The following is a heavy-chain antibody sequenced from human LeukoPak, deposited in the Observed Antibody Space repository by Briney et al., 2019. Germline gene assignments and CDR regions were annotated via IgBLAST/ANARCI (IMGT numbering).Heavy chain of an antibody. CDR1: GFTFSDYY. J-gene: IGHJ4*02. CDR2: IGGSGGSS. V-gene: IGHV3-23*01. CDR3: ARKAGYYYGSGDY. D-gene: IGHD3-10*01. Sequence: GGSLRLSCAASGFTFSDYYMSWTRQAPGKGLEWVSAIGGSGGSSYYADSVKGRVTISRDNSKNTLYLQMNSLRAEDTAVYYCARKAGYYYGSGDYWGQGTLVTVSS.